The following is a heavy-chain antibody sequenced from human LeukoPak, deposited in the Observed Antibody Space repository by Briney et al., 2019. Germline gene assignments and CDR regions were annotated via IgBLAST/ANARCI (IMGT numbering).Heavy chain of an antibody. D-gene: IGHD3-22*01. CDR3: ASWDSSGYSFDY. V-gene: IGHV4-34*01. Sequence: PSETLSLTCAVYGGSFSGYFWSYIRQPPGKGLEWLGEISHSGSTNYSPSLKSRVTISVDTSKSQFSLKLSSVTAADTAVYYCASWDSSGYSFDYWGQGTLVTVSS. J-gene: IGHJ4*02. CDR2: ISHSGST. CDR1: GGSFSGYF.